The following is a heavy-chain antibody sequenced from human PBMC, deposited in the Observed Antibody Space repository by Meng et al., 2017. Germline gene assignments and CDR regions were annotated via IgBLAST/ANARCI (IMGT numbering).Heavy chain of an antibody. V-gene: IGHV4-39*07. D-gene: IGHD2-15*01. Sequence: QLQLQESGTGLVKPSETLSLTCTVSGGSISSSSYYWGWIRQPPGKGLEWIGSIYYSGSTYYNPSLKSRVTISVDTSKNQFSLKLSSVTAADTAVYYCARGRVVNWFDPWGQGTLVTVSS. CDR1: GGSISSSSYY. CDR3: ARGRVVNWFDP. CDR2: IYYSGST. J-gene: IGHJ5*02.